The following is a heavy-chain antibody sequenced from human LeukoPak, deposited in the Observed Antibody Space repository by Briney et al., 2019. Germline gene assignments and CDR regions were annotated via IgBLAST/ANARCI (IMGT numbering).Heavy chain of an antibody. CDR1: GGSISSSSYY. Sequence: PSETLSLTCTVSGGSISSSSYYWGWIRQPPGKGLELIGSIYYSGSTYYNQYLKSRVTISIDTSKNQVSLKLSTVTAADTAVYYCARQGRLLLQYYFDYWGQGTLVTVSS. J-gene: IGHJ4*02. D-gene: IGHD3-22*01. CDR3: ARQGRLLLQYYFDY. CDR2: IYYSGST. V-gene: IGHV4-39*01.